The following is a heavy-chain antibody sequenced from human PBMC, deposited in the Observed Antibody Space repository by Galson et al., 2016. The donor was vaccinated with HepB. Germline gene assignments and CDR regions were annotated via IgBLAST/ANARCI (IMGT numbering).Heavy chain of an antibody. V-gene: IGHV3-11*04. CDR1: GFSFSDYY. D-gene: IGHD3-10*01. CDR2: ISSSGGTI. Sequence: SLRLSCAAFGFSFSDYYMSWIRQAPGKGLEWVSYISSSGGTIWYADSVKGRFTFSRDNAKNSLSLQMNSLRAEDTAVYYCARDYYDLGSYYPAYWGQGTLVTVSS. J-gene: IGHJ4*02. CDR3: ARDYYDLGSYYPAY.